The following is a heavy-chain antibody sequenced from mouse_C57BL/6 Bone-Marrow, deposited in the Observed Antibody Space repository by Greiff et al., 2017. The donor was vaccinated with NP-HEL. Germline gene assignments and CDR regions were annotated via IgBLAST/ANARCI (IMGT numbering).Heavy chain of an antibody. CDR3: ARRDYTY. CDR2: IDPSDSYT. D-gene: IGHD2-4*01. J-gene: IGHJ2*01. V-gene: IGHV1-69*01. Sequence: VQLQQSGAELVMPGASVKLSCKASGYTFTSYWMHWVKQRPGQGLEWIGEIDPSDSYTNYNQKFKGKSTLTVDKSSSTAYMQLSSLTSEDSAVYYCARRDYTYWGQGTTLTVSS. CDR1: GYTFTSYW.